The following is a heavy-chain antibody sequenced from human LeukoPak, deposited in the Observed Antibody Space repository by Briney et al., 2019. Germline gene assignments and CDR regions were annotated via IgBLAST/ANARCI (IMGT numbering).Heavy chain of an antibody. CDR3: ARDSYYYDSSGYDDAFDI. V-gene: IGHV3-53*01. CDR2: IYSSGST. CDR1: GFTVSSNY. Sequence: QPGGSLRLSCAASGFTVSSNYMSWVRQAPGKGLEWVSVIYSSGSTYYADAVKGRFTISRDNSKNTLYLQMNSLRAEDTAVYYCARDSYYYDSSGYDDAFDIWGQGTMVTVSS. J-gene: IGHJ3*02. D-gene: IGHD3-22*01.